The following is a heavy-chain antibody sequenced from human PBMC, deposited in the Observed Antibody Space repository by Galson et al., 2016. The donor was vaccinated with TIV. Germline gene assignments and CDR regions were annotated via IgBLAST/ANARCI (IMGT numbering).Heavy chain of an antibody. CDR3: AIDVSGKDEF. J-gene: IGHJ4*02. D-gene: IGHD1-26*01. CDR1: GFPFSNYW. Sequence: SLRLSCAGSGFPFSNYWIHWVRQVPGKGLMWVSRINEDGRTTDYADSVKGRFTISRDNAKNTLYLQMHSLRAEDIGIYYCAIDVSGKDEFWGQGTLVTVSS. V-gene: IGHV3-74*01. CDR2: INEDGRTT.